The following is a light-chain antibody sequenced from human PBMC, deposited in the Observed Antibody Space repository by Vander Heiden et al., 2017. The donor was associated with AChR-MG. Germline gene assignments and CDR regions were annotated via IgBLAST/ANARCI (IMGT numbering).Light chain of an antibody. CDR3: QQYGSSPRYT. CDR2: GAS. J-gene: IGKJ2*01. CDR1: QSVSSSY. Sequence: VLTHSPGTLSLSPGERDTLSCRASQSVSSSYLAWYQQKPGQAPRLLIYGASSRATGIPDRFSGSGSGTDFTLTISRLEPEDFAVYYCQQYGSSPRYTFGQGTKLEIK. V-gene: IGKV3-20*01.